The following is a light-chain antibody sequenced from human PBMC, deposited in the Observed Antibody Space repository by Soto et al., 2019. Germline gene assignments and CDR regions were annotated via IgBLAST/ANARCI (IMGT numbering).Light chain of an antibody. J-gene: IGKJ1*01. CDR1: QSISIN. Sequence: EILLTQSPGTLSLSPGDIVTLSCRASQSISINLAWYQHKPGQAPRLLIHAGSTRATGIPARISGSGSGTEFTLTISSLQSEDFAVYYCQQFRNWPWTFGQGTKVDIK. CDR3: QQFRNWPWT. CDR2: AGS. V-gene: IGKV3D-15*01.